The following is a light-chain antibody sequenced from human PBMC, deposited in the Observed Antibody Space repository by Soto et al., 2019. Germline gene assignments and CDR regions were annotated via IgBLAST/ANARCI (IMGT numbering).Light chain of an antibody. V-gene: IGLV2-14*01. J-gene: IGLJ2*01. CDR3: NSYTSSTTLV. CDR1: SSDIGFYNY. Sequence: QSVLTQPASVSGSPGQSITISCTGSSSDIGFYNYVSWYQQLPGKAPKLLIYEVRSRPSGVPDRFSGSKSGDTASLTISGLQAEDEGDYYCNSYTSSTTLVFGGGTKLTVL. CDR2: EVR.